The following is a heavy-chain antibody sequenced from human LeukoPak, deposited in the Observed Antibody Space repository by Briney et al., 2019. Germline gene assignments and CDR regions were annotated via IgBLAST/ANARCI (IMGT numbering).Heavy chain of an antibody. CDR1: GFTFSGSA. CDR3: TRHNRYSGVFDY. Sequence: PGGSLRLSCAASGFTFSGSAMHWVRQASGKGLEWVGRIRSKANSYATAYAASVKGRFTISRDDSKNTAYLQMNSLKTEYTAVYYCTRHNRYSGVFDYWGQGTLVTVSS. J-gene: IGHJ4*02. D-gene: IGHD3-10*01. V-gene: IGHV3-73*01. CDR2: IRSKANSYAT.